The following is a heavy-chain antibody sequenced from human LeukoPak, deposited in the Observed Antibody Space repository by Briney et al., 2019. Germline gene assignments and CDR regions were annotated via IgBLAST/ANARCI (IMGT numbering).Heavy chain of an antibody. CDR1: GFTFSGYW. CDR2: IKDDGSEK. CDR3: ARGSGWVDY. V-gene: IGHV3-7*05. D-gene: IGHD6-25*01. J-gene: IGHJ4*02. Sequence: GGSLRLSCVASGFTFSGYWITWVRRAQGQGLEWVANIKDDGSEKYYVDSVKGRFTISRDNAKNSLYLQMNSLRAEDTAVYYCARGSGWVDYWGQGTLVTVGS.